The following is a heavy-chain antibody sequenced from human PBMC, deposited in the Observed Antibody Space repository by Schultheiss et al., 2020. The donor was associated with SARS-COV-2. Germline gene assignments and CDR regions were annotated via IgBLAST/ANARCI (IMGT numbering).Heavy chain of an antibody. Sequence: GESLKISCAASGFTFSSYGMHWVRQAPGKGLEWVAVISYDGSNKYYADSVKGRFTISRDNSKNTLYLQMNSLRAEDTAVYYCTRLGGWDGMDVWGQGTTVTVSS. CDR2: ISYDGSNK. V-gene: IGHV3-30*03. D-gene: IGHD3-16*01. CDR3: TRLGGWDGMDV. J-gene: IGHJ6*02. CDR1: GFTFSSYG.